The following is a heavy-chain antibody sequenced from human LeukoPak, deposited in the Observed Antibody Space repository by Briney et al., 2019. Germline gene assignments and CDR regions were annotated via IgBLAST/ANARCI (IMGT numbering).Heavy chain of an antibody. CDR1: GFSLSTSGVG. J-gene: IGHJ5*02. CDR3: AHRRARRLVVPAAMNDNWFDP. D-gene: IGHD2-2*01. V-gene: IGHV2-5*01. Sequence: SGPTLVNPTQTLTLTCTFSGFSLSTSGVGVGWIRQPPGKALEWRALIYWNDDKRYSPSLKSRLTITKDTSKNQVVLTMTNMDPVDTATYYCAHRRARRLVVPAAMNDNWFDPWGQGTLVTVSS. CDR2: IYWNDDK.